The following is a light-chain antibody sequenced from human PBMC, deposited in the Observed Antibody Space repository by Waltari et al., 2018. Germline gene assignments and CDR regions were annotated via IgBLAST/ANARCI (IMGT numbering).Light chain of an antibody. V-gene: IGLV2-14*03. Sequence: QSALPQPASVSGSPGQSITISCPGPSSDVGSFNYVPWYQQHPGKAPKLIIYDVTNRPSGVSSRFSASKFGNMASLTISGLQADDEADYYCSSYSSSSALRVFGGGTKLTVL. CDR2: DVT. CDR3: SSYSSSSALRV. J-gene: IGLJ3*02. CDR1: SSDVGSFNY.